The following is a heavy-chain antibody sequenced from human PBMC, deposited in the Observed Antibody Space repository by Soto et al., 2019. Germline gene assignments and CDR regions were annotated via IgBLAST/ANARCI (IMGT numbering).Heavy chain of an antibody. CDR1: GFTFSSYA. CDR2: ISYDGSNK. CDR3: AKSQPSRLGRYGMDV. Sequence: GGSLRLSCAASGFTFSSYAMSWVRQAPGKGLEWVAVISYDGSNKYYADSVKGRFTISRDNSKNTLYLQMNSLRAEDTAVYYCAKSQPSRLGRYGMDVWGQGTTVTVSS. V-gene: IGHV3-30*18. D-gene: IGHD1-1*01. J-gene: IGHJ6*02.